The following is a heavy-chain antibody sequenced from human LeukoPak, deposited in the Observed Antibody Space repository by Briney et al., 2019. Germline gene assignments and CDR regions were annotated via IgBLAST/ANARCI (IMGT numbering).Heavy chain of an antibody. Sequence: SETLSLTCAVYGGSFSGYYWSWIRQPPGKGLEWIGEINHSGSTNYNPSLKSRVTISVDTSKNQFSLKLSSVTAADTAVYYCARSNIAARVFRRWGQGTLVTVSS. CDR3: ARSNIAARVFRR. D-gene: IGHD6-6*01. V-gene: IGHV4-34*01. CDR2: INHSGST. CDR1: GGSFSGYY. J-gene: IGHJ1*01.